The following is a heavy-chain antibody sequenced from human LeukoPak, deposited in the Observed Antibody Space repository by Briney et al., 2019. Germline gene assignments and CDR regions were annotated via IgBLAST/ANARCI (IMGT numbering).Heavy chain of an antibody. CDR3: ARGGYSFDY. Sequence: GGSLRLSCIGSGFSFSGYWMSGVRQAPGKGLEGVARLHADGSEKYYVGSVKGRFTISGDNAKNSLYLQMNSLRVDDTAVYYCARGGYSFDYLGQGTLVTVSS. J-gene: IGHJ4*02. D-gene: IGHD5-12*01. CDR1: GFSFSGYW. CDR2: LHADGSEK. V-gene: IGHV3-7*01.